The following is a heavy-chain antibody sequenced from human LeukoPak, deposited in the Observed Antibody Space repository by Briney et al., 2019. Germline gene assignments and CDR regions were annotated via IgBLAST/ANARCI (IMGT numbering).Heavy chain of an antibody. Sequence: PGGSLRLSCAASGFTFSSYAMSWVRQAPGKGLEWVSAISGSGGSTYYADSVKGRFTISRDNSKNTLYLQMNSLRAEDTAVYYCAKDGFSYYGSGSYYTGIVYWGQGTLVTVSS. CDR3: AKDGFSYYGSGSYYTGIVY. J-gene: IGHJ4*02. D-gene: IGHD3-10*01. CDR1: GFTFSSYA. V-gene: IGHV3-23*01. CDR2: ISGSGGST.